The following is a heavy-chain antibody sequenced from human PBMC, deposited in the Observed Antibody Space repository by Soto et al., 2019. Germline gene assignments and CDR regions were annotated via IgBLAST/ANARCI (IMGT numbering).Heavy chain of an antibody. CDR2: IWYDGSNK. D-gene: IGHD1-26*01. V-gene: IGHV3-33*01. CDR1: GFTFSSYG. CDR3: ARHSGSYSGGFYTLDV. Sequence: GGSLRLSCAASGFTFSSYGMHWVRQAPGKGLEWVAVIWYDGSNKYYADSVKGRFTISRDNSKNTLYLQMNSLRAEDTAVYYCARHSGSYSGGFYTLDVWGQGTTVTVSS. J-gene: IGHJ6*02.